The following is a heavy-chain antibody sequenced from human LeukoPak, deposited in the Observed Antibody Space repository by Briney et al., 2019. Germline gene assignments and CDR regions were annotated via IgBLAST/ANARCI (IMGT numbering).Heavy chain of an antibody. J-gene: IGHJ4*02. CDR3: ARSRTYYYDSSGYYFDY. CDR2: INPNSGGT. CDR1: GYTFTGYY. D-gene: IGHD3-22*01. Sequence: ASVKVSCKASGYTFTGYYMHWVRQAPGQGLEWMGWINPNSGGTNYAQKFQGRVTMTRDTSISTAYMELSRLRSDDTAVYYCARSRTYYYDSSGYYFDYWGQGTLVIVSS. V-gene: IGHV1-2*02.